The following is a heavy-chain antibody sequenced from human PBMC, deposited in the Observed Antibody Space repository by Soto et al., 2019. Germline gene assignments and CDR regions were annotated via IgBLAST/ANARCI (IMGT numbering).Heavy chain of an antibody. CDR1: GYTLASYY. CDR2: INPSGGST. D-gene: IGHD2-15*01. CDR3: ARVAGGYCSGGSCYSSDYYYYYMDV. V-gene: IGHV1-46*03. Sequence: ASVKVSCTASGYTLASYYMHWVRQAPGQGLEWMGIINPSGGSTSYTQKFQGRVTMTRDTSTSTVYMELSSLRSEDTAVYYCARVAGGYCSGGSCYSSDYYYYYMDVWGKGTTVTVSS. J-gene: IGHJ6*03.